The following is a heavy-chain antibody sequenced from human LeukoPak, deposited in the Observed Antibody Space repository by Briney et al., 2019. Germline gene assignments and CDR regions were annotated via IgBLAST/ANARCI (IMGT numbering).Heavy chain of an antibody. J-gene: IGHJ6*03. CDR1: GYTLTELS. Sequence: ASVKVSCKVSGYTLTELSMHWVRQAPGKGLEWMGGFDPEDGETIYALKFQGRVTMTEDTSTDTAYMELSSLRSEDTAVYYCATVTPGRAYYYYYYMGVWGKGTTVTVSS. V-gene: IGHV1-24*01. CDR2: FDPEDGET. CDR3: ATVTPGRAYYYYYYMGV.